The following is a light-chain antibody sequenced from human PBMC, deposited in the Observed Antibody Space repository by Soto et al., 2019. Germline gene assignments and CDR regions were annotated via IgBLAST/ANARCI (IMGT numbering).Light chain of an antibody. Sequence: QSALTQPRSVSGSPGQSVTISCTGTSSDVGTYDVVSWYQQHPGKAPRLMIFDVSERPSGVPDRFSGAKPGNTVSLTISGLQAEDEADYYCCLYAVTFYVVGNASKVTVL. CDR3: CLYAVTFYV. V-gene: IGLV2-11*01. CDR1: SSDVGTYDV. CDR2: DVS. J-gene: IGLJ1*01.